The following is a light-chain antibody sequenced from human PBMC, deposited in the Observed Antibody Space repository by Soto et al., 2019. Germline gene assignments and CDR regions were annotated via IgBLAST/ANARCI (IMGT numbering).Light chain of an antibody. CDR3: QSYDNSLSGWV. CDR1: TSNIGSGYD. V-gene: IGLV1-40*01. J-gene: IGLJ2*01. CDR2: ANI. Sequence: QSAVTQPPSVSGAPGQGVTISCTGSTSNIGSGYDVHWYQQVPGLAPKLLIYANINRPSGVPDRFSGSKSGTSASLAITGLQAEDEADYYCQSYDNSLSGWVFGGGTKLTVL.